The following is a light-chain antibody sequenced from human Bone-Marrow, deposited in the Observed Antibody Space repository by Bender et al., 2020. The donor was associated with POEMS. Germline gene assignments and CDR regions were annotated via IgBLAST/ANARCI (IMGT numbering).Light chain of an antibody. Sequence: NFMLTQPHSVSESPGKTVTISCTATSGSIASNYVQWYQQRPGRAPTIVIFEDNQRPSGVPDRFSGSLDSSSNSASLIISGLKTEDEADYYCQSYDSDIYVVFGGGTKVTVL. V-gene: IGLV6-57*02. CDR2: EDN. J-gene: IGLJ2*01. CDR1: SGSIASNY. CDR3: QSYDSDIYVV.